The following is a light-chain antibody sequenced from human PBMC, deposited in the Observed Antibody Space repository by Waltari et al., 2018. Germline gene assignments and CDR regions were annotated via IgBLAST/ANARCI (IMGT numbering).Light chain of an antibody. CDR3: SSYTSSSTLSYV. CDR1: SSYVGGYNY. CDR2: DVS. Sequence: QSALTQPASVSGSPGQSITISCPGTSSYVGGYNYVSWYQQHPGKAPKLMIYDVSNRPSGVSNRFSGSKSGNTASLTISGLQAEDEADYYCSSYTSSSTLSYVFGTGTKVTVL. V-gene: IGLV2-14*03. J-gene: IGLJ1*01.